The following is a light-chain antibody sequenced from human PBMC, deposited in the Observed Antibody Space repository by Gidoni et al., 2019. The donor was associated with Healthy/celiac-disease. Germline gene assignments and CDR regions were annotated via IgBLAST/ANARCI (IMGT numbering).Light chain of an antibody. CDR1: QSVSSN. Sequence: EIVMTQSPATLSVSPGERATLSCRASQSVSSNLAWYQQKPVQAPRLLIYGASTRATGIPARFSCSGSGTEFTLTISILQSEDFAVYYCQQYNNWPPWTFGQGTKVEIK. V-gene: IGKV3-15*01. J-gene: IGKJ1*01. CDR3: QQYNNWPPWT. CDR2: GAS.